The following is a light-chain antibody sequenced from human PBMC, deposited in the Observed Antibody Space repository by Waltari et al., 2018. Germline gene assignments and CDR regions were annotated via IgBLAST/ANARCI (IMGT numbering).Light chain of an antibody. CDR3: SSRDSSGNHVL. Sequence: SSGLTQDPAVSVALGQTVRITCQGDCLRTYFATWYQQKPGQAPLLVIYGKNNRPSGIPDRFAGSSSEDTTSLTITGAQAEDDADYFCSSRDSSGNHVLFGGGTKLTVL. J-gene: IGLJ3*02. CDR2: GKN. CDR1: CLRTYF. V-gene: IGLV3-19*01.